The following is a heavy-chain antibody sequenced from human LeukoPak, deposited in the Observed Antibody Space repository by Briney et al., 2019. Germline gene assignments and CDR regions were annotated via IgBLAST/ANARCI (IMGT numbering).Heavy chain of an antibody. CDR1: GFTFSSYG. CDR3: ARAGGYCSGGSCYRGYSWFDP. J-gene: IGHJ5*02. V-gene: IGHV3-33*01. CDR2: IWYDGSNK. Sequence: GGSLRLSCAASGFTFSSYGMHWVRQAPGKGLEWVAVIWYDGSNKYYADSVKGRFTISRDNSKNTLYLQMNSLRAEDTAVYYCARAGGYCSGGSCYRGYSWFDPWGQGTLVTVSS. D-gene: IGHD2-15*01.